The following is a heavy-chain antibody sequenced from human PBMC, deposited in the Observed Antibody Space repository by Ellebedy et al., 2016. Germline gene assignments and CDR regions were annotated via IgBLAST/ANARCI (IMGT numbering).Heavy chain of an antibody. D-gene: IGHD3-22*01. J-gene: IGHJ4*02. CDR1: GFSFSSAW. Sequence: GESLKISXAASGFSFSSAWMSWVRQGPGKAPEWLSVMTGSGTPTYYADSVRGRSAISRDNSKNTLYLQLNSLRAEDTAVYYCAKPLRPYYYDISGYRGFDYWGQGNLVTVSS. V-gene: IGHV3-23*01. CDR2: MTGSGTPT. CDR3: AKPLRPYYYDISGYRGFDY.